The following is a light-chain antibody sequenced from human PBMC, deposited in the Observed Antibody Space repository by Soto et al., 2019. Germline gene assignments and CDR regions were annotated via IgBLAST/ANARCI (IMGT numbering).Light chain of an antibody. Sequence: EIVLTQSPATLSLSPGERATLSCRASQSVSSYLAWYQQKPGQAHRLLIYDAYNRATGVPARFSGSGSGTDFTLTISSPQSEDFAVYYCKQRSNWPITFGQGTRLEIK. CDR3: KQRSNWPIT. J-gene: IGKJ5*01. CDR2: DAY. V-gene: IGKV3-11*01. CDR1: QSVSSY.